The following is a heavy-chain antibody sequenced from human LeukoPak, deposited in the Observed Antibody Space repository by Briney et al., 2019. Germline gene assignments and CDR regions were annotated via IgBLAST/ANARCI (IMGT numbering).Heavy chain of an antibody. CDR3: ATLFEYSRSAGELRFGY. Sequence: ASVKVSCKASGYTFTVDYMHWVRHAPGHGHELKGWINPNRGGGNKGQRVQGRVTITRDTSINTAYMELSRLRSDDTAVYYCATLFEYSRSAGELRFGYWGQGTLVTVSS. J-gene: IGHJ4*02. D-gene: IGHD6-6*01. CDR2: INPNRGGG. CDR1: GYTFTVDY. V-gene: IGHV1-2*02.